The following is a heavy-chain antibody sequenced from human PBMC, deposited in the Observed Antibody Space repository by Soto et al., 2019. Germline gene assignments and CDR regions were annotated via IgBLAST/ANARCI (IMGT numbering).Heavy chain of an antibody. D-gene: IGHD3-9*01. CDR1: GYTLTELS. CDR2: FDPEDGET. V-gene: IGHV1-24*01. Sequence: ASVKGSCKVSGYTLTELSMHWVRQAPGKRVEWMGGFDPEDGETIYAQKFQGRVTMTEDTSTDTAYMELSSLRSEDTAVYYCATAYYDILTGYRGYYYYMDVWGKGTTVTVSS. CDR3: ATAYYDILTGYRGYYYYMDV. J-gene: IGHJ6*03.